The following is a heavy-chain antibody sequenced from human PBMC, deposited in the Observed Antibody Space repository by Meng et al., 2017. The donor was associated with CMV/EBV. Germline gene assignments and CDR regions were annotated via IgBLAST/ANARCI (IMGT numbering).Heavy chain of an antibody. Sequence: GGSLRLSCAASGFTFSSYWMSWVRQAPGKGLEWVANIKQDGSGKYYVDSVKGRFTISRDNAKNSLYLQMNSLSAEDTAIYYCVRESSTFSWSEHLQHWGQGTLVTVSS. CDR1: GFTFSSYW. D-gene: IGHD2-2*01. J-gene: IGHJ1*01. CDR3: VRESSTFSWSEHLQH. CDR2: IKQDGSGK. V-gene: IGHV3-7*01.